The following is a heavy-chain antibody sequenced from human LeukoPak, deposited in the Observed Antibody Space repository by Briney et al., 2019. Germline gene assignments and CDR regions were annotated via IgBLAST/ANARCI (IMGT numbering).Heavy chain of an antibody. CDR3: AKVTYIVPYSNYFDY. D-gene: IGHD2-8*01. V-gene: IGHV3-23*01. J-gene: IGHJ4*02. CDR1: GFIFSSYA. Sequence: HPGGSLRLSCAASGFIFSSYAMSWVRQAPGKGLEWVSAISGSGGSTYYADSVKGRFTISRDNSKNTLYLQMNSLRAEDTAVYYCAKVTYIVPYSNYFDYWGQGTLVTVSS. CDR2: ISGSGGST.